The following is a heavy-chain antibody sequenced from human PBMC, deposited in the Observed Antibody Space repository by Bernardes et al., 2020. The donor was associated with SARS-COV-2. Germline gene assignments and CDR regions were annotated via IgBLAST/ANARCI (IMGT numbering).Heavy chain of an antibody. V-gene: IGHV4-34*01. CDR2: INHSGST. Sequence: SETLSLTCAVYGGSFSGYYWSWIRQPPGKGLEWIGEINHSGSTNYNPSLKSRVTISVDTSKNQFSLKLSSVTAADTAVYYCARGRILDRPYCSSTSCYATYYYGMDVWGQGTTVTVSS. CDR3: ARGRILDRPYCSSTSCYATYYYGMDV. D-gene: IGHD2-2*01. J-gene: IGHJ6*02. CDR1: GGSFSGYY.